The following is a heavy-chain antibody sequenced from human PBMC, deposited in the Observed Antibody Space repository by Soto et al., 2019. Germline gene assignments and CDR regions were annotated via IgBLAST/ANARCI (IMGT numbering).Heavy chain of an antibody. CDR3: ARVRKSFYDSGGIFDY. V-gene: IGHV4-34*01. J-gene: IGHJ4*02. Sequence: QVQLQQWGAGLLKPSETLSLTCAVYGGSFSAYYWSWIRQPPGKGLEWIGEINHSGNTNYTPSLKSRVTISVDTSKNHFSLNLSSVTAADTAVYYCARVRKSFYDSGGIFDYWGQGTLVTVSS. D-gene: IGHD3-22*01. CDR1: GGSFSAYY. CDR2: INHSGNT.